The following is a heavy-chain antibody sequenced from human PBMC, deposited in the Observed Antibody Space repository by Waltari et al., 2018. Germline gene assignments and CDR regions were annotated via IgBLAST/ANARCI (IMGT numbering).Heavy chain of an antibody. V-gene: IGHV4-34*01. J-gene: IGHJ4*02. CDR2: INQSGST. D-gene: IGHD3-22*01. CDR1: GGSFSGYY. Sequence: QVQLQQWGAGLLKPSETLSLTCAVYGGSFSGYYWSWIRQPPGKGLEWIGEINQSGSTNYNPALKSRVTISVDTSKNQFSLKLSSGTAADTAVYYCARGKAYYYDSSGYFPFDYWGQGTLVTVSS. CDR3: ARGKAYYYDSSGYFPFDY.